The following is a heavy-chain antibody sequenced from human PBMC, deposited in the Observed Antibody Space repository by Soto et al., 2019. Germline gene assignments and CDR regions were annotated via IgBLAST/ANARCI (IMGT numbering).Heavy chain of an antibody. D-gene: IGHD3-9*01. Sequence: QVQLVESGGGVVQPGRSLRLSCEASGFIFSNYGMHWVRQAPGKGLEWVALISYDGSKQYYIDAVKGRFTVSRDNSKNTLYLQTNSLRADDTAVYYCAKEWADTLTGEWGQGTLVNVSS. CDR1: GFIFSNYG. V-gene: IGHV3-30*18. CDR2: ISYDGSKQ. CDR3: AKEWADTLTGE. J-gene: IGHJ4*02.